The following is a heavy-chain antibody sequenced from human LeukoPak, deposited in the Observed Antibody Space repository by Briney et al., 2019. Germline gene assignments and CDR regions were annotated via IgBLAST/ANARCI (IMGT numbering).Heavy chain of an antibody. CDR2: IDPSAGST. V-gene: IGHV1-46*01. CDR1: GYTFTNYY. Sequence: ASVKVSCKASGYTFTNYYMHWVRQAPGQGLEWMGVIDPSAGSTTYAQKFQGRVTMTRDTATSTVYMELSSLRSADTAVYYCARAHYASSNIKVPFDVWGKGTTVTVSS. CDR3: ARAHYASSNIKVPFDV. J-gene: IGHJ6*04. D-gene: IGHD3-22*01.